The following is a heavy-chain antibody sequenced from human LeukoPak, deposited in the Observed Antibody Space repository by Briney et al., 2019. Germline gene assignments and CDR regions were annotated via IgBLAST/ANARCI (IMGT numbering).Heavy chain of an antibody. CDR3: AKGYYSGSYYRFDY. D-gene: IGHD1-26*01. J-gene: IGHJ4*02. CDR2: IYSGGST. Sequence: GGSLRLSCAASGFTVGTNYMSWVRQAPGKGLESVSIIYSGGSTYYANSVKGRFTISRDNSKNTLYLQMNSLRAEDTAVYYCAKGYYSGSYYRFDYWGQGTLVTVSS. CDR1: GFTVGTNY. V-gene: IGHV3-53*01.